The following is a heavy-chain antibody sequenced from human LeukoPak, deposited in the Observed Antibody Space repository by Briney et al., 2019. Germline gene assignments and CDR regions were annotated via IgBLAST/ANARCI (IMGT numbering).Heavy chain of an antibody. V-gene: IGHV4-39*01. Sequence: SETLSLTCTVSGGSISSSSYYWGWIRQPPGKGLEWIGSIYYSGSTYYNPTLKSRVTISVDTSKNQFSLKLSSVTAADTAVYYCARRNWASKYFDYWGQGTLVTVSS. CDR3: ARRNWASKYFDY. CDR1: GGSISSSSYY. D-gene: IGHD7-27*01. CDR2: IYYSGST. J-gene: IGHJ4*02.